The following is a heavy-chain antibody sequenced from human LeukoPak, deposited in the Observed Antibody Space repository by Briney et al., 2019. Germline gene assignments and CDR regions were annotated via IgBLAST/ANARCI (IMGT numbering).Heavy chain of an antibody. Sequence: HHGGSLRLSCAASGFTFSSYAMRWVRQAPGKGLEWVSAISGSGGSTYYADSVKGRFTISRDNSKNTLYLQMNSLRAEDTAVYYCARRNIAAAALDYWGQGTLVTVSS. CDR1: GFTFSSYA. D-gene: IGHD6-13*01. CDR3: ARRNIAAAALDY. V-gene: IGHV3-23*01. J-gene: IGHJ4*02. CDR2: ISGSGGST.